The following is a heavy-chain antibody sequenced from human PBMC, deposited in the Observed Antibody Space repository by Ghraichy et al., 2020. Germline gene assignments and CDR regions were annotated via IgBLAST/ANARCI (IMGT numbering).Heavy chain of an antibody. D-gene: IGHD3-10*01. CDR1: GFTVSSNY. J-gene: IGHJ6*03. Sequence: GESLNISCAASGFTVSSNYMSWVRQAPGKGLEWVSVIYSGGSTYYADSVKGRFTISRHNSKNTLYLQMNSLRAEDTAVYYCARDSRITMVRGVIRNYYYYMDVWGKGTTVTVSS. CDR2: IYSGGST. V-gene: IGHV3-53*04. CDR3: ARDSRITMVRGVIRNYYYYMDV.